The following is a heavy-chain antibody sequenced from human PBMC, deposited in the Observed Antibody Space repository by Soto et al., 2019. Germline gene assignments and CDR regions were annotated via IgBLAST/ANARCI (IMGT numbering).Heavy chain of an antibody. CDR3: AGDPLITMVRGPYYMDV. CDR1: GFTFSSYS. CDR2: ISSSSTI. J-gene: IGHJ6*03. V-gene: IGHV3-48*01. Sequence: GGSLRLSCAASGFTFSSYSMNWVRQAPGKGLEWVSYISSSSTIYYADSVKGRFTISRDNAKNSLYLQMNSLRAEDTAVYYCAGDPLITMVRGPYYMDVWGKGTTVTVSS. D-gene: IGHD3-10*01.